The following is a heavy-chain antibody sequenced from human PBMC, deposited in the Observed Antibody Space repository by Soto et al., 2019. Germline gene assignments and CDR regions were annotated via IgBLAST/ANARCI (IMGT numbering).Heavy chain of an antibody. CDR2: ISSSGSTI. D-gene: IGHD3-22*01. Sequence: EVQLVESGGGLVQPGGSLRLSCAASGFTFSSYEMNWVRQAPGKGLEWVSYISSSGSTIYYADSVKGRLTISRDNAKNSLYLQMNSLRAEDTAVYYCARDPSDSSGYPYGMDVWGQGTTVTVSS. V-gene: IGHV3-48*03. CDR3: ARDPSDSSGYPYGMDV. CDR1: GFTFSSYE. J-gene: IGHJ6*02.